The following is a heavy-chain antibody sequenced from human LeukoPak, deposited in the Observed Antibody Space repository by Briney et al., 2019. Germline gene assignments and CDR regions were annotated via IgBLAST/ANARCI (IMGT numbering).Heavy chain of an antibody. CDR1: DDSITMYY. CDR3: ARGRVSSSTWYSTYYYYFYMDV. D-gene: IGHD1-1*01. Sequence: SETLSLTCTVSDDSITMYYWTWIRQPPGKGLEWIGYVDHTGSANFNPSLNGRVSISRDTTKNLFSLRLRSVTAADTAVYFCARGRVSSSTWYSTYYYYFYMDVWGKGTTVTVSS. V-gene: IGHV4-59*01. J-gene: IGHJ6*03. CDR2: VDHTGSA.